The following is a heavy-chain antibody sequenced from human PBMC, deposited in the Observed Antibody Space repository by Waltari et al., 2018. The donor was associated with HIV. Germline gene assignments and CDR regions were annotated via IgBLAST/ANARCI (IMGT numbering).Heavy chain of an antibody. D-gene: IGHD3-3*01. V-gene: IGHV3-7*01. J-gene: IGHJ6*02. Sequence: MQLVASGGGLVQRGGSLRLSCAASGSPFCSPWMSWVRQAPGKALEWVANIKDDGNEKYYVNSVRGRFTISRDNANNSLYLEMNRLRDEDTAVYYCVRENDFGTIFFNYYYAMDVWGQGTSVTVSS. CDR2: IKDDGNEK. CDR1: GSPFCSPW. CDR3: VRENDFGTIFFNYYYAMDV.